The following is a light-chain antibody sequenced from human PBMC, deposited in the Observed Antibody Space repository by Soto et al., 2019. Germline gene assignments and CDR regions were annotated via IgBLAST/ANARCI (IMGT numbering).Light chain of an antibody. Sequence: QTVVTQEPSFSVSPGRTVTLTCGLRSGSVSTSQYPSWYQQTPGQPPRTLIHSTNVRSSGVPDRFSGSILGNKAALTITGAQADDESDYYCVLFLRGDIWVFGGGTKVTVL. CDR3: VLFLRGDIWV. CDR1: SGSVSTSQY. CDR2: STN. J-gene: IGLJ3*02. V-gene: IGLV8-61*01.